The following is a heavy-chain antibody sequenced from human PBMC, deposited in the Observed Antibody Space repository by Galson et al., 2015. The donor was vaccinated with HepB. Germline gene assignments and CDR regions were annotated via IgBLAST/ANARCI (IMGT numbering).Heavy chain of an antibody. J-gene: IGHJ5*02. CDR2: IIPIFGTA. Sequence: SVKVSCKASGDTFRGYAISWVRQAPGQGLEWMGGIIPIFGTANYTQKFQGRVTITADESTSTAYMELSSLRSEDTAVYYCARDAVGVYDFWSGYFNWFDPWGQGTLVTVSS. V-gene: IGHV1-69*13. CDR3: ARDAVGVYDFWSGYFNWFDP. CDR1: GDTFRGYA. D-gene: IGHD3-3*01.